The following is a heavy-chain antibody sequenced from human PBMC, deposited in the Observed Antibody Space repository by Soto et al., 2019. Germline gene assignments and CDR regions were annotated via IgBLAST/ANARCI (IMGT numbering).Heavy chain of an antibody. J-gene: IGHJ4*02. D-gene: IGHD3-16*02. CDR2: IYWDDDK. CDR1: GFSLSTSGVG. Sequence: SGPTLVNPTQTLTLTCTFSGFSLSTSGVGVGWIRQPPGKALECLALIYWDDDKRYSPSLKSRLTITKDTSKNQVVLTMTNMDPVETATYYRDHSPTTQYYDYRWGSYRMSPYFDYWGQGNLVTVSS. V-gene: IGHV2-5*02. CDR3: DHSPTTQYYDYRWGSYRMSPYFDY.